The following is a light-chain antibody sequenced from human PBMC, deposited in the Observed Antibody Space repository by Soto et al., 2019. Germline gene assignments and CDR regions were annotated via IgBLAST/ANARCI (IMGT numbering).Light chain of an antibody. CDR1: SSDIGGYDF. V-gene: IGLV2-14*03. Sequence: QYVLTQPASVSGSPGQSITISCTGTSSDIGGYDFVSWYQQHPGKAPQLIIYCVTNRPSGVSSRFSGAKSGNTASLTISCLQAEDEADYYCSSYTITNPLVVFGTGTKVTVL. CDR2: CVT. J-gene: IGLJ1*01. CDR3: SSYTITNPLVV.